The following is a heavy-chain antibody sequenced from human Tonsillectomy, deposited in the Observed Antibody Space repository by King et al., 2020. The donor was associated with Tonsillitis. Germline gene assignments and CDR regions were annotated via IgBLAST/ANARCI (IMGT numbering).Heavy chain of an antibody. J-gene: IGHJ4*02. V-gene: IGHV4-39*01. Sequence: QLQESGPGLVKPSETLSLTCTFSGGSISSSTYHWGWIRQPPGKGLEWIGSVYYSGSTYYNPSLKSRVTISVDTSENQFSLKLSSVTAADTAEYYCARGGSLRFFDYWGQGTLVTVSS. CDR3: ARGGSLRFFDY. D-gene: IGHD5/OR15-5a*01. CDR2: VYYSGST. CDR1: GGSISSSTYH.